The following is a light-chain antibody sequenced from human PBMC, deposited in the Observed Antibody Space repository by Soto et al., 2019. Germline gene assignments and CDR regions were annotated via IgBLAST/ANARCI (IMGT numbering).Light chain of an antibody. CDR2: TVS. Sequence: IQMTQYPSSVSESVGDTVTLSCQTSHGVSGWLASYQQKPGKAPTLLIYTVSNLQSGVPSRFSGSGSGTDFSLTITNLQPEDFATYFCQQGKTFPFTFGPGTKVEVK. V-gene: IGKV1-12*01. CDR1: HGVSGW. CDR3: QQGKTFPFT. J-gene: IGKJ3*01.